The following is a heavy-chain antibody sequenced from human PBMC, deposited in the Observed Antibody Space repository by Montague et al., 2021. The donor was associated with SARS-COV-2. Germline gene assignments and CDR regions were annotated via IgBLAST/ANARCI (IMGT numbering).Heavy chain of an antibody. V-gene: IGHV4-4*09. CDR1: GGSINDHY. D-gene: IGHD3-22*01. CDR3: ARRGYYDSAGYHWHLDL. J-gene: IGHJ2*01. CDR2: ISSNGKT. Sequence: SETLSLTCTVSGGSINDHYRSWIRQSPGKGLEWIGYISSNGKTNYNPSLKSRVTLSADASRNEFSLKLDSVTAADTAVYFCARRGYYDSAGYHWHLDLWGRGMLSLSPQ.